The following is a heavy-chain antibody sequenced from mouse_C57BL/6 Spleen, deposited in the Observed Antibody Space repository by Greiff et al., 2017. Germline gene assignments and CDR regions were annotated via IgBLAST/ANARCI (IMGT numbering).Heavy chain of an antibody. D-gene: IGHD2-4*01. Sequence: EVQLVESGGGLVKPGGSLKLSCAASGFTFSSYAMSWVRQTPEKRLEWVATISDGGSYTYYPDNVKGRFTISRDNAKNNLYLQMSHLKSEDTAMYYCAREGDYFWFAYWGQGTLVTVSA. CDR2: ISDGGSYT. CDR3: AREGDYFWFAY. V-gene: IGHV5-4*01. CDR1: GFTFSSYA. J-gene: IGHJ3*01.